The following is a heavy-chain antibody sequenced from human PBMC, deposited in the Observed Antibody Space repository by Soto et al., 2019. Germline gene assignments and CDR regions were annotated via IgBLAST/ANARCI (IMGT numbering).Heavy chain of an antibody. D-gene: IGHD5-12*01. Sequence: SETLSLTCTVSGGNISSYYWSWIRQPPGKGLEWIGYIYYSGSTNYNPSLKSRVTISVDTSKNQFSLKLSSVTAADTAVYYCARESVAIDYWGQGTLVTVSS. J-gene: IGHJ4*02. CDR2: IYYSGST. CDR1: GGNISSYY. V-gene: IGHV4-59*13. CDR3: ARESVAIDY.